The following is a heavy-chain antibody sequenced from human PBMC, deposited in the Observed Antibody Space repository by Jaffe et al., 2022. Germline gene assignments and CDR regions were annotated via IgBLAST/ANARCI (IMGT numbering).Heavy chain of an antibody. Sequence: QVQLQESGPGLVKPSETLSLTCTVSGGSISSYYWSWIRQPPGKGLEWIGYIYYSGSTNYNPSLKSRVTISVDTSKNQFSLKLSSVTAADTAVYYCARHTIAGDDYWGQGTLVTVSS. D-gene: IGHD2-2*01. V-gene: IGHV4-59*01. CDR2: IYYSGST. CDR1: GGSISSYY. CDR3: ARHTIAGDDY. J-gene: IGHJ4*02.